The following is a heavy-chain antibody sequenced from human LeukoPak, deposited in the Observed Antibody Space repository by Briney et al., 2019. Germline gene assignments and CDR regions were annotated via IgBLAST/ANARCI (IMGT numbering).Heavy chain of an antibody. CDR1: GGFIINGKW. CDR2: ISHSGSP. J-gene: IGHJ4*02. D-gene: IGHD3-9*01. CDR3: ARDSIAGYSLSW. V-gene: IGHV4-4*02. Sequence: SGTLSLTCGVSGGFIINGKWWSWVRQPPGKGLEWIGEISHSGSPNYNPSLKGRLTISVDTARNQFSLKLSSVTAADTAVYYCARDSIAGYSLSWWGQGTLVTVSS.